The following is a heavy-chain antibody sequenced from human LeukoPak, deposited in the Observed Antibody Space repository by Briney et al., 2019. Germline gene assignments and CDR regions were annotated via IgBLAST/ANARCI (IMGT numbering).Heavy chain of an antibody. D-gene: IGHD3-16*01. Sequence: GGSLRLSCAGSRFIFSNYAMSWVRQAPGKGLEWVSGIKGNGFDTYYADSVKGRFTVSRDNSKNTLSMQMNSLSAEDTAVYYCAKDTGPLMITFGGVVISYFDYWGQGALVTVSS. CDR3: AKDTGPLMITFGGVVISYFDY. J-gene: IGHJ4*02. V-gene: IGHV3-23*01. CDR1: RFIFSNYA. CDR2: IKGNGFDT.